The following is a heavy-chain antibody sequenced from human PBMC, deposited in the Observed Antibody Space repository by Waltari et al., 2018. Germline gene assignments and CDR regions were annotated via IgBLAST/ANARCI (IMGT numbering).Heavy chain of an antibody. CDR3: VRDEPGDGLDY. Sequence: EVQLVESGGALVQPGGSLRVSCATPGFPCRGYWMHWFRQAPGKGLMWVSHIESDESRTTYADSVKGRFTISRDNAKNTVYLQMNSLRDEDTAVYYCVRDEPGDGLDYWGQGTLVTVSS. D-gene: IGHD7-27*01. V-gene: IGHV3-74*03. CDR1: GFPCRGYW. J-gene: IGHJ4*02. CDR2: IESDESRT.